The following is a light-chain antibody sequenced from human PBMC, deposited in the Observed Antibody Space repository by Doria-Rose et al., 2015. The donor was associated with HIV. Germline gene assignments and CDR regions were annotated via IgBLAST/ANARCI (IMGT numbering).Light chain of an antibody. J-gene: IGKJ3*01. V-gene: IGKV3-11*01. CDR3: QQRDNWPPEFT. CDR1: QSVGSY. CDR2: DTS. Sequence: EIVMTQPPATLSLSPGERATISCRASQSVGSYLAWYQQRPGQTPRLLIYDTSNRATGVPARFSGSGSGTDFTLTISSLEPEDFALYYCQQRDNWPPEFTFGPGTKVDI.